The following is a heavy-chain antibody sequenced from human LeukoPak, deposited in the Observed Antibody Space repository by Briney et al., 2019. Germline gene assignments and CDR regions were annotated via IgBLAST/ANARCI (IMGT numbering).Heavy chain of an antibody. CDR2: MNPNSGNT. Sequence: GASVKVSCKASGYTFTSYDINWVRQATGQGLEWMGWMNPNSGNTGYAQKFQGRVTLTRNTSISTVYMELSSLRFEDTAVYYCARGVTMIRGLITGWFDPWGQGTPVTVSS. CDR3: ARGVTMIRGLITGWFDP. J-gene: IGHJ5*02. CDR1: GYTFTSYD. V-gene: IGHV1-8*01. D-gene: IGHD3-10*01.